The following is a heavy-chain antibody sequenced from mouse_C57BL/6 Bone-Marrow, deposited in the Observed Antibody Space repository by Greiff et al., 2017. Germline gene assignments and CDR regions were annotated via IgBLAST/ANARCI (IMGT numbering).Heavy chain of an antibody. CDR3: AIYYYCSCPYWYFDV. Sequence: EVQLQQSGPELVKPGASVKIPCKASGYTFTDYNMDWVKQSHGQSLEWIGDINPNNGGTIYNQKFKGKATLPVDKSSSTAYMELRSLTSEDSAVYYCAIYYYCSCPYWYFDVWGTGTTVTVSS. J-gene: IGHJ1*03. CDR2: INPNNGGT. V-gene: IGHV1-18*01. CDR1: GYTFTDYN. D-gene: IGHD1-1*01.